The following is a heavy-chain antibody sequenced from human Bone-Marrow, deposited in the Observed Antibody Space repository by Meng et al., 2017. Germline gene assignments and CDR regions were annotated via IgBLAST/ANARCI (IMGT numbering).Heavy chain of an antibody. Sequence: GGSLRLSCAASGFSFSNFGMSWVRQAPGKGLEWVSSISGSGGSTYNADSVKGRFTISRDNSKNTLYLQMNSLKTEDTAVYYCTSLRIVASDDWFDPWGQGTLVTVSS. CDR2: ISGSGGST. J-gene: IGHJ5*02. CDR3: TSLRIVASDDWFDP. CDR1: GFSFSNFG. V-gene: IGHV3-23*01. D-gene: IGHD5-12*01.